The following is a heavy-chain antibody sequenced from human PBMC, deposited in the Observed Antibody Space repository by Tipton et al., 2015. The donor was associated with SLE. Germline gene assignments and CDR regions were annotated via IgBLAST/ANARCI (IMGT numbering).Heavy chain of an antibody. V-gene: IGHV3-74*01. CDR3: ARAQWSIVVVPAAPYYFDY. CDR2: INSDGSST. J-gene: IGHJ4*02. D-gene: IGHD2-2*01. CDR1: GFTFSSYW. Sequence: SLRLSCAASGFTFSSYWMHWVRQAPGKGLVWVSRINSDGSSTSYADSVKGRFTISRDNAKNTLYLQMNSLRAEDTAVYYCARAQWSIVVVPAAPYYFDYWGQGTLVTVSS.